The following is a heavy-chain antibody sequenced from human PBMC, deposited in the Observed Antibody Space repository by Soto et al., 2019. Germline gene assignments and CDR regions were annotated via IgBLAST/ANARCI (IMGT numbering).Heavy chain of an antibody. CDR3: ARASITGTVYFDY. Sequence: PSHTLSLTCVISGYSVSSNSAAWNWIRQSPSRGLEWLGRTYYRSKWYNDYAVSVKSRITINPGTSKNQFSLQLNSVTPEDTAVYYCARASITGTVYFDYWGQGTLVTVSS. J-gene: IGHJ4*02. V-gene: IGHV6-1*01. D-gene: IGHD1-20*01. CDR1: GYSVSSNSAA. CDR2: TYYRSKWYN.